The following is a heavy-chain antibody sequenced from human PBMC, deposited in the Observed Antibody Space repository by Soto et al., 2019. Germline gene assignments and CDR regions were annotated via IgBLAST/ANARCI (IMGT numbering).Heavy chain of an antibody. Sequence: EVQLVESAGGLVQPGGSLRLSCATSGFTFSSYCMHWVRQVPGKGLLWVSRIDEYGNTINYAASVRGRFTIPRDNARNTLYLEMTSRRAEDTALYYCTRDIGGKGAYWGPGTLVTVSS. CDR3: TRDIGGKGAY. CDR1: GFTFSSYC. CDR2: IDEYGNTI. D-gene: IGHD3-10*01. J-gene: IGHJ4*02. V-gene: IGHV3-74*01.